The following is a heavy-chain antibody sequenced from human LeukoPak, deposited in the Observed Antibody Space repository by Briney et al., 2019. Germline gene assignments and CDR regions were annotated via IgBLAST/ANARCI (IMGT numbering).Heavy chain of an antibody. D-gene: IGHD1-14*01. J-gene: IGHJ4*02. V-gene: IGHV3-30*18. CDR2: ISYDGSNK. CDR1: GXTFSSYG. Sequence: QAGGSLRLSCAASGXTFSSYGMHWVRQAPGKGLEWVAVISYDGSNKYYADSVKGRFTISRDNSKNTLYLQMNSLRAEDTAVYYCAKDGQGLTYYFDYWGQGTLVTVSS. CDR3: AKDGQGLTYYFDY.